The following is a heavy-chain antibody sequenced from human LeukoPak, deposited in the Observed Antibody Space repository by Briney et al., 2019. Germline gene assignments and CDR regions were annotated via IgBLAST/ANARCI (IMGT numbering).Heavy chain of an antibody. CDR2: IDRGGRT. J-gene: IGHJ4*02. CDR1: GFTVSTNF. Sequence: GGSLRFSYAASGFTVSTNFMSWVRQAPGRGLEWVSTIDRGGRTYYEDSVKGRFTISRDNSKNTLYLQMNSLGAEDTAMYYCATDANGPVPVVWGQGTLVTVS. CDR3: ATDANGPVPVV. V-gene: IGHV3-53*01.